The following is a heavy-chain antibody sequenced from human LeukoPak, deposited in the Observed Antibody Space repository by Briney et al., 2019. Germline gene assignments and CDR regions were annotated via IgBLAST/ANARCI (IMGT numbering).Heavy chain of an antibody. CDR1: GFIFSDYY. CDR2: ISSSGRTI. J-gene: IGHJ4*02. CDR3: ARQLRRYYYDTSGYND. V-gene: IGHV3-11*04. D-gene: IGHD3-22*01. Sequence: GGSLRLSCAASGFIFSDYYLIWIRQAPGKGLEWISYISSSGRTIYYADSVKGRFTISRDNAKNSLYLQMNSLRAEDSAVYYCARQLRRYYYDTSGYNDWGQGTLVTVSS.